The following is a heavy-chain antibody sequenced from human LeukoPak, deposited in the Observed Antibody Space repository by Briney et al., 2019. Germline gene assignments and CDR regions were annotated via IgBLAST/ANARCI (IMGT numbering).Heavy chain of an antibody. J-gene: IGHJ6*03. CDR2: INPNSGGT. D-gene: IGHD2-15*01. CDR3: ARAQGVFLGYCSGGSCQTRGVYYYYYMDV. Sequence: GASVKVSCKASGYTFTGYYMHWVRQAPGQGLEWMGWINPNSGGTNYAQKFQGRVTMTRNTSISTAYMELSSLRSEDTAVYYCARAQGVFLGYCSGGSCQTRGVYYYYYMDVWGKGTTVTISS. V-gene: IGHV1-2*02. CDR1: GYTFTGYY.